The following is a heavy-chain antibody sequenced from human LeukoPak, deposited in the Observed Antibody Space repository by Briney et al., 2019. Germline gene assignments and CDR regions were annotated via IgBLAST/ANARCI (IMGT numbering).Heavy chain of an antibody. Sequence: SETLSLTCTVSGGSISSSSYYWGWIRQPPGKGLEWIGSIYYSGSTYYNPSLKSRVTISVDTSKNQFSLKLSSVTAADTAVYYCASSGALLRYFDFGVREYYFDYWGQGTLVTVSS. CDR3: ASSGALLRYFDFGVREYYFDY. V-gene: IGHV4-39*07. D-gene: IGHD3-9*01. J-gene: IGHJ4*02. CDR1: GGSISSSSYY. CDR2: IYYSGST.